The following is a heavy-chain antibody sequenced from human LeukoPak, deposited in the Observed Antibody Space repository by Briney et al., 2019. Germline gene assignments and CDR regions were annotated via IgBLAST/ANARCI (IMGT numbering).Heavy chain of an antibody. CDR1: GYTFTGYY. V-gene: IGHV1-2*02. J-gene: IGHJ4*02. CDR2: INPNSGGT. CDR3: ASEDYDFWSGPLYYFDY. D-gene: IGHD3-3*01. Sequence: ASVKVSCKASGYTFTGYYMHWVRQAPGQGLEWMGWINPNSGGTNYAQKFQGRVTMTRDTSISTAYMELSRLRSDDMAVYYCASEDYDFWSGPLYYFDYWGQGTLVTVSS.